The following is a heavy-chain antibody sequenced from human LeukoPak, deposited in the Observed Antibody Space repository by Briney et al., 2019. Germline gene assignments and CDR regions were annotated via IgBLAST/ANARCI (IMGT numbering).Heavy chain of an antibody. CDR2: IYYTGTT. Sequence: SETLSLACTVSGGSISGTYYWSWIRQPPGKGLEWIGYIYYTGTTDSNPSLKSRVTISLDTSKNQFSLNLSSVTAADTAVYYCARRWVYDKRAFDAWGQGTMVTVSS. CDR3: ARRWVYDKRAFDA. D-gene: IGHD3-16*01. J-gene: IGHJ3*01. CDR1: GGSISGTYY. V-gene: IGHV4-59*08.